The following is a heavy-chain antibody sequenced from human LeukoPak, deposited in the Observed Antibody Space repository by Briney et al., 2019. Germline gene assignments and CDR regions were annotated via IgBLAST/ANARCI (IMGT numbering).Heavy chain of an antibody. CDR3: ARHSAIAADLSDDYYYYMDV. V-gene: IGHV5-51*01. CDR2: IYPGDSDT. Sequence: GESLKISCQGSGYRFITYWIGWVRQMPGKGLEWKGIIYPGDSDTRYSPSFQGQVTISADKSISTAYLQWSSLKASDTAMYYCARHSAIAADLSDDYYYYMDVWGKGTTVTVSS. CDR1: GYRFITYW. D-gene: IGHD6-13*01. J-gene: IGHJ6*03.